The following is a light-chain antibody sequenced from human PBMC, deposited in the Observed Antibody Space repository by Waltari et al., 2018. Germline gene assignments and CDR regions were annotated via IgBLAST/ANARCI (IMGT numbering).Light chain of an antibody. CDR2: WAS. CDR3: QQCYSLPLT. J-gene: IGKJ4*01. Sequence: DIVMTHSPDSLAVSLGERSTINCKSSRSVLHSSNNKNYLAWYQQKPGQPPKLLIYWASTRESGVPDRFSGSGSGTDFTLTISSLQAEDVAVYYCQQCYSLPLTFGGGTKVDIK. CDR1: RSVLHSSNNKNY. V-gene: IGKV4-1*01.